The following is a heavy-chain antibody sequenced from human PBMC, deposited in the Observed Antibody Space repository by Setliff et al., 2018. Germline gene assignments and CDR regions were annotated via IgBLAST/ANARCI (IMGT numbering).Heavy chain of an antibody. Sequence: LSLTCTVSGDSISTYYWSWIRWPAGKGLEWIGRVFVDGSTNYNPSLKSRVTMSVDTSKNQFSLKLTSVTAADTAIYYCARDTSSDWAAWFDPWSQGILVTVSS. V-gene: IGHV4-4*07. CDR1: GDSISTYY. CDR2: VFVDGST. D-gene: IGHD3-22*01. J-gene: IGHJ5*02. CDR3: ARDTSSDWAAWFDP.